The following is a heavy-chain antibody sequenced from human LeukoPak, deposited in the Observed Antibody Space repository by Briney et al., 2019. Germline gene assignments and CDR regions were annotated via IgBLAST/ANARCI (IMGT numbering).Heavy chain of an antibody. V-gene: IGHV1-18*01. CDR1: GYTFTSYG. D-gene: IGHD6-6*01. CDR3: ARDIAEYSSSSYAFDI. CDR2: ISAYNGNT. Sequence: ASVKVSCKASGYTFTSYGISWVRQAPGQGLEWMGWISAYNGNTNYAQKLQGRVTMTTDTSTSTAYMELRSLRSDDTAVYYCARDIAEYSSSSYAFDIWGQGTMVTVSS. J-gene: IGHJ3*02.